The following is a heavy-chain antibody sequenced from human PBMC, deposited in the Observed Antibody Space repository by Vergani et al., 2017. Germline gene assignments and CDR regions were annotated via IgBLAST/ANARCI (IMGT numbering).Heavy chain of an antibody. CDR2: IKQDGSEK. D-gene: IGHD3-22*01. J-gene: IGHJ4*02. CDR1: GFTFSSYW. V-gene: IGHV3-7*01. Sequence: EVQLVESGGGLVKPGGSLRLSCAASGFTFSSYWMSWVRQAPGKGLEWVANIKQDGSEKYYVDSVKGRFTISRDNAKNSLYLQMNSLRAEDTAVYYCARNFRYYDSSGYFDYWGQGTLFTVSS. CDR3: ARNFRYYDSSGYFDY.